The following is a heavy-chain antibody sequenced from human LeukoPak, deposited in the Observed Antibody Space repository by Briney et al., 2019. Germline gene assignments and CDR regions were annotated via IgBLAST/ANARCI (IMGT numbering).Heavy chain of an antibody. Sequence: HPGGSLRLSCAASGFTFSSAAMTWARQAPGKGLEWVSTITGSDDATYYADSVKGRFTISRDFSRNTVGLQMNSLRTEDTAIYYCAKGPQLYSGYHPDYWGQGTLVTVSS. V-gene: IGHV3-23*01. CDR1: GFTFSSAA. CDR2: ITGSDDAT. CDR3: AKGPQLYSGYHPDY. J-gene: IGHJ4*02. D-gene: IGHD5-12*01.